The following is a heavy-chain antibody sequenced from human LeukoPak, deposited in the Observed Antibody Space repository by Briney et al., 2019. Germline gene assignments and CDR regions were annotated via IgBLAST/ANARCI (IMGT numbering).Heavy chain of an antibody. CDR3: ARHPPYSSSWIYFQH. CDR1: GGSFSGYY. D-gene: IGHD6-13*01. Sequence: SETLSLTCAVYGGSFSGYYWSWIRQPPGKGLEWIGEINHSGSTNYNPSLKSRVTISVDTSKNQFSLKLSSVTAADTAVYYCARHPPYSSSWIYFQHWGQGTLVTVSS. CDR2: INHSGST. J-gene: IGHJ1*01. V-gene: IGHV4-34*01.